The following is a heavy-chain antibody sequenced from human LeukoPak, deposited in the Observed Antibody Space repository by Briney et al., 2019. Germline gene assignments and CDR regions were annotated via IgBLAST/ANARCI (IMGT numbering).Heavy chain of an antibody. Sequence: KPSETLSLTCAVSGYSISSGYYWGWIRQPPGKGLEWIGSIYHSGSTYYNPSLKSLVTISVDTSKNQFSLKLSSVTAADTAVYYCAALGYCSSTSCYGRGFDYWGQGTLVTVSS. J-gene: IGHJ4*02. CDR2: IYHSGST. D-gene: IGHD2-2*01. V-gene: IGHV4-38-2*01. CDR1: GYSISSGYY. CDR3: AALGYCSSTSCYGRGFDY.